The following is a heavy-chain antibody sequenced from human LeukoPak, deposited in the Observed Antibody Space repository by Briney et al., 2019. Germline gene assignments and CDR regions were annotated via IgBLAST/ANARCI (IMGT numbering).Heavy chain of an antibody. CDR3: ARDDGWLRFSLDY. Sequence: PGGSLRLSCAASGFTFSSYSMNWVRQAPGKGLEWISSVSDSGTYIHYADSVKGRISISLDNAKHSLSLQMHSLRAADTAVYYCARDDGWLRFSLDYWGQGTLVTVSS. CDR2: VSDSGTYI. J-gene: IGHJ4*02. D-gene: IGHD5-12*01. CDR1: GFTFSSYS. V-gene: IGHV3-21*01.